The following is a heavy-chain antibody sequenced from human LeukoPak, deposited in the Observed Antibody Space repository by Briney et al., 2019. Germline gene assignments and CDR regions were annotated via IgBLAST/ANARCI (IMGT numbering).Heavy chain of an antibody. D-gene: IGHD3-10*01. CDR1: GFTFRSYS. CDR3: ARDSGVRGVIKRGYFDY. V-gene: IGHV3-21*01. CDR2: ISRSRSYI. Sequence: GGSLRLSCAASGFTFRSYSMNWVRQAPGKGLEGVSSISRSRSYIYYADSVKGRFTISRDNAKNSLYLKMNRLRAEDTAVYYCARDSGVRGVIKRGYFDYWGQGTLVTVSS. J-gene: IGHJ4*02.